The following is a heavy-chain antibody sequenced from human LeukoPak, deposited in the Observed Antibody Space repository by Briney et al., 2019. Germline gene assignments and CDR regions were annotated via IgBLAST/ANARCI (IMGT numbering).Heavy chain of an antibody. CDR3: ARGGPHYDILTGYYWGAFDI. J-gene: IGHJ3*02. V-gene: IGHV1-8*01. CDR2: MNPNSGNT. D-gene: IGHD3-9*01. Sequence: ASVKVSCKASGYTFTSYDINWVRQATGQGLEWMGWMNPNSGNTGYAQKFQGRVTMTRNTSISTAYMELSSLRSEDTAVYYCARGGPHYDILTGYYWGAFDIWGQGTMVTVSS. CDR1: GYTFTSYD.